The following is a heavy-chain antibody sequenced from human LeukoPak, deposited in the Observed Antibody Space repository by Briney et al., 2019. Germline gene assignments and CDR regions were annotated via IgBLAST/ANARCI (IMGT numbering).Heavy chain of an antibody. D-gene: IGHD5-18*01. CDR2: INPNSGGT. CDR1: GYTFTGFY. J-gene: IGHJ4*02. Sequence: ASVKVSCKPSGYTFTGFYIHWVRQAPGQGLEWMGWINPNSGGTNYAEKFQGRVTMTRDTSISTAHMELSRLRSDDTAGYYCARGQLWGLFDYWGQGTLVTVSS. CDR3: ARGQLWGLFDY. V-gene: IGHV1-2*02.